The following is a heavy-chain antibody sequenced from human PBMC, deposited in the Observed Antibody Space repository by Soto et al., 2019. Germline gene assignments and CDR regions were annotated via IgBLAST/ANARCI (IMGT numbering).Heavy chain of an antibody. CDR2: ISYDGSNK. CDR3: ARDTSYYDSSGFPPGDF. Sequence: TGGSLRLSCAASGFTFSSYSIHWVRQAPGKGLEWVTLISYDGSNKYYADSGKGRFTIYRDNSENTLYLQMNNLRGDDTAVYYCARDTSYYDSSGFPPGDFWGQGTLVTVSS. V-gene: IGHV3-30*14. D-gene: IGHD3-22*01. J-gene: IGHJ4*02. CDR1: GFTFSSYS.